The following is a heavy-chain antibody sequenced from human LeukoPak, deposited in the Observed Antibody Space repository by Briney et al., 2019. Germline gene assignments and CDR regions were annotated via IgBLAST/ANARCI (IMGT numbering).Heavy chain of an antibody. J-gene: IGHJ4*02. Sequence: GGSLRLSCAASGFTLSSYESNWVRQAPGKGLEWVSYISSSGSTIYYADSVKGRFTISRDNAKNSLYLQMNSLRAEDTAVYYCARRSSSGSYYRPFDYWGQGTLVTVSS. CDR2: ISSSGSTI. D-gene: IGHD1-26*01. CDR3: ARRSSSGSYYRPFDY. CDR1: GFTLSSYE. V-gene: IGHV3-48*03.